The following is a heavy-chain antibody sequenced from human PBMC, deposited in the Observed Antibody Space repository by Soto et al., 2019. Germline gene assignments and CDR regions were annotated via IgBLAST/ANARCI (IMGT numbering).Heavy chain of an antibody. Sequence: ASVTVSCEASVYTFASYAIHWVRQAPGQRLEWMGWINAGNGNTKYSQKFQGRVTITRDTSASTAYMELGSLRSEDTAVYYCARDLAFGLSDYWGQGTLVTVSS. CDR3: ARDLAFGLSDY. V-gene: IGHV1-3*01. CDR2: INAGNGNT. J-gene: IGHJ4*02. D-gene: IGHD3-10*01. CDR1: VYTFASYA.